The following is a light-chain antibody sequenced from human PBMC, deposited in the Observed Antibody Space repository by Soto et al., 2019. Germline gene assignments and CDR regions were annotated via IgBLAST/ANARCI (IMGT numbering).Light chain of an antibody. Sequence: QSVLTQPPSASGTPGQRVTISCSGSSSNIGSNTVNWYQQLPGTAPKLLIYSNNQRPSGVPDRFSGSKSGTSASLAISGLKSEDEADNYCAAWDDSLNGLYVFGTGTKVTVL. V-gene: IGLV1-44*01. CDR2: SNN. J-gene: IGLJ1*01. CDR1: SSNIGSNT. CDR3: AAWDDSLNGLYV.